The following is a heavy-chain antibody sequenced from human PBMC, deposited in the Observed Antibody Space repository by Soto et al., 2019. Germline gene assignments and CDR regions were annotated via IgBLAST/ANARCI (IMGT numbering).Heavy chain of an antibody. V-gene: IGHV1-3*01. CDR3: ARGGVTARYYYMDV. CDR1: GYTFTSYA. CDR2: INAGNGNT. D-gene: IGHD2-21*02. J-gene: IGHJ6*03. Sequence: ASVKVSCKASGYTFTSYAMHWVRQAPGQRLEWMGWINAGNGNTKYSQKFQGRVTITRDTSASTAYMELSSLRSEDTAVYYCARGGVTARYYYMDVWGKGTTVTVSS.